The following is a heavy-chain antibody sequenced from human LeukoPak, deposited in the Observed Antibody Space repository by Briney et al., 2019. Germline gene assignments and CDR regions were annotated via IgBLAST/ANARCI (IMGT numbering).Heavy chain of an antibody. J-gene: IGHJ4*02. V-gene: IGHV3-21*01. Sequence: GGSLRLSCAASGFTFSSYSMNWVRQAPGKGLEWVSSISSSSSYIYYADSVKGRFTISRDNAKNSLYLQMNSLRAEDTAVYYCARDRRGYSGYGGNGGQGTLVTVSS. CDR3: ARDRRGYSGYGGN. D-gene: IGHD5-12*01. CDR1: GFTFSSYS. CDR2: ISSSSSYI.